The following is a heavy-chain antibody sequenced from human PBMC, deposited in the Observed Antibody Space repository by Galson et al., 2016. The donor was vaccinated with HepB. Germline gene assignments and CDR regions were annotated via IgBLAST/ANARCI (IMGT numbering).Heavy chain of an antibody. CDR3: ARDRFGFGSTHFDQ. V-gene: IGHV4-59*01. CDR1: GGSISRYY. Sequence: EPLSLTCTVSGGSISRYYWHWIRQPPGKGLEWIGYIDSSGSTNSNLSLKSRVTISGDTSKNHFSLKMRSVTAADTALYYCARDRFGFGSTHFDQWGQGTHVIVSS. CDR2: IDSSGST. D-gene: IGHD3-16*01. J-gene: IGHJ4*02.